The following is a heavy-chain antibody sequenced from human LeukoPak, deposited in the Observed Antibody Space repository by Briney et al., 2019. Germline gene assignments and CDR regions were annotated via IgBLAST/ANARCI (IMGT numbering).Heavy chain of an antibody. CDR1: GFTVSSNY. V-gene: IGHV3-53*01. Sequence: GGSLRLSCAASGFTVSSNYMSWVRQAPGKGLEWVSVIYSGGSTYYADSVKGRFTISRDNSKNTLYLQMNSLRAEDTAVYFCARVFPACSGGSCRYNWFDPWGQGTLVTVSS. CDR3: ARVFPACSGGSCRYNWFDP. D-gene: IGHD2-15*01. CDR2: IYSGGST. J-gene: IGHJ5*02.